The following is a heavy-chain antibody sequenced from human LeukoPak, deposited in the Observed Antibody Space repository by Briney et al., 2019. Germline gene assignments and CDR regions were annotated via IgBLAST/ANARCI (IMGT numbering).Heavy chain of an antibody. Sequence: GGSLRLSCAASGFTFSSYSMNWVRQAPGKGLEWVSVIYSGGSTYYADSVKGRFTISRDNSKNMLYLQMNSLRAEDTAVYLCARDPDYGDSYWGQGTLVTVSS. D-gene: IGHD4-17*01. CDR3: ARDPDYGDSY. V-gene: IGHV3-66*01. J-gene: IGHJ4*02. CDR1: GFTFSSYS. CDR2: IYSGGST.